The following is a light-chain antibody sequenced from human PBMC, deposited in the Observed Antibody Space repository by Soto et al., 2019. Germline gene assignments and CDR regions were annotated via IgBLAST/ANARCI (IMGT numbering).Light chain of an antibody. CDR1: SSDVGASNF. V-gene: IGLV2-14*03. Sequence: QSVLTQPASVSGSLGQSITISCIGTSSDVGASNFVSWFQQHPGQAPKLIISEVDNRPSGVSNRFSGSKSANTASLTISGLVAEDEADYDCSSYIMRTTLRVFGTGTKLTVL. CDR3: SSYIMRTTLRV. J-gene: IGLJ1*01. CDR2: EVD.